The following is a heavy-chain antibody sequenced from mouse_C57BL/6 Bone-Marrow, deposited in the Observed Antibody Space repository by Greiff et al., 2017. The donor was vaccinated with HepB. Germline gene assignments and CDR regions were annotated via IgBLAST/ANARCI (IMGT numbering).Heavy chain of an antibody. V-gene: IGHV5-4*03. D-gene: IGHD4-1*01. CDR3: ERVGLRRVAY. J-gene: IGHJ3*01. CDR1: GFTFSSYA. CDR2: ISAGGSYT. Sequence: EVMLVESGGGLVKPGGSLKLSCAASGFTFSSYAMSWVRQTPEKGLEWVATISAGGSYTYYPDNVKGRFTISRDNAKNNLYLQMSHLTSEDTAMYYCERVGLRRVAYWGQGTLVTVSA.